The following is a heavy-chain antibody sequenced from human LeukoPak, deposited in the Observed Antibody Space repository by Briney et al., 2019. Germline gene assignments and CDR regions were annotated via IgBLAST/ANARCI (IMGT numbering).Heavy chain of an antibody. CDR3: AAHSSGGHLSHLNY. D-gene: IGHD3-22*01. J-gene: IGHJ4*02. Sequence: GGSLRLSCAASGFTFSSYALSWVRHAPGKGLDGVSVISGSGGSTYSADSVKGRFTISRDNSKNTLYLQMNSLRAEDTALYYCAAHSSGGHLSHLNYWGQGTLVTVSS. V-gene: IGHV3-23*01. CDR1: GFTFSSYA. CDR2: ISGSGGST.